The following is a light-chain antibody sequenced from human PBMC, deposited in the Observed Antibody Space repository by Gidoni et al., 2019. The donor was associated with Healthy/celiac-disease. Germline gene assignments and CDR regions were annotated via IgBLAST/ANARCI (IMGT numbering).Light chain of an antibody. CDR2: QDS. Sequence: SYELTQPPSVSVSPGQTASITCSGDKLGDKYDCWYQQKPGQSTVLVIYQDSKRPSGIPERFSGSNSGNTATLTISGTQAMDEADYYCQAWDSSTAGVVFGGGTKLTVL. V-gene: IGLV3-1*01. CDR1: KLGDKY. CDR3: QAWDSSTAGVV. J-gene: IGLJ2*01.